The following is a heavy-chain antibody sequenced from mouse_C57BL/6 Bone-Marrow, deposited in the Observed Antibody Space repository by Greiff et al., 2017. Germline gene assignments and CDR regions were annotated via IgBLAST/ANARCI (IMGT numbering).Heavy chain of an antibody. CDR2: IYPGSGSP. V-gene: IGHV1-55*01. Sequence: QVQLKQPGAELVKPGASVKMSCKASGYTFTSYWITWVKQRPGQGLAWIGDIYPGSGSPNYNEKFKSKATLTVDPSSSTAYMQLSSLTSEDSAFYYCAISVSGYVRFAYWGQGTLVTVSA. CDR3: AISVSGYVRFAY. CDR1: GYTFTSYW. D-gene: IGHD3-2*02. J-gene: IGHJ3*01.